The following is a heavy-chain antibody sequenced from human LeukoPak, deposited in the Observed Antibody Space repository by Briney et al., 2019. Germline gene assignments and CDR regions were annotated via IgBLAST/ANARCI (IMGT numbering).Heavy chain of an antibody. Sequence: GRSLRLSCAASGFTFDDYAMHWVRQAPGKGLEGVSGISWNSGSIGYADSVKGRFTISRDNAKNSLYLQMNSLRAEDMALYYCAKDQGPSYGEPTLDYWGQGTLVTVSS. CDR1: GFTFDDYA. V-gene: IGHV3-9*03. J-gene: IGHJ4*02. CDR3: AKDQGPSYGEPTLDY. D-gene: IGHD4-17*01. CDR2: ISWNSGSI.